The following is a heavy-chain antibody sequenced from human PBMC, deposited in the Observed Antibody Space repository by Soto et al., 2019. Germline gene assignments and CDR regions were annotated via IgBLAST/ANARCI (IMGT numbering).Heavy chain of an antibody. V-gene: IGHV3-23*01. CDR3: ATATYYDSSRVDDY. J-gene: IGHJ4*02. Sequence: EVQLLESGGGLVQPGGSLRLSCAASGFTFSSYAMSWVRQAPGKGLEWVSAISGSGGSTYYADSVKGRFTISRDNSKNTRDLQMNSLRAEDTAVYYCATATYYDSSRVDDYWGQGTLVTVSS. D-gene: IGHD3-22*01. CDR2: ISGSGGST. CDR1: GFTFSSYA.